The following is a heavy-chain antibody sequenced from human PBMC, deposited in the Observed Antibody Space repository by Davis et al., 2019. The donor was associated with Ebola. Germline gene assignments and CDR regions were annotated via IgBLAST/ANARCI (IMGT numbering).Heavy chain of an antibody. CDR2: IYYSGST. J-gene: IGHJ4*02. V-gene: IGHV4-39*02. CDR3: AREVGATSVLDY. D-gene: IGHD1-26*01. CDR1: GGSISSSSYY. Sequence: MPSETLSLTCTVSGGSISSSSYYWGWIRQPPGKGLEWIGSIYYSGSTYYNPSLKSRVTISVDTSKNQFSLKLSSVTAADTAVYYCAREVGATSVLDYWGQGTLVSVSS.